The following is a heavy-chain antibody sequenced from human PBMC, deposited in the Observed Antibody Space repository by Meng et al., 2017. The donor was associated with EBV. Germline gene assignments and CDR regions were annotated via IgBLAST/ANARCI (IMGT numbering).Heavy chain of an antibody. CDR2: INTYSGKA. J-gene: IGHJ4*02. V-gene: IGHV7-4-1*02. D-gene: IGHD1-1*01. CDR3: ARGVEENGSHYPFDS. CDR1: GYTSRNYA. Sequence: VQLVQSGSGWRRPGASVKVSCKASGYTSRNYAINWMRQVPGQGLEWMGWINTYSGKATFAQGFTGRFVFSLDTPVTTAHLQISGLKTEDSAVYYCARGVEENGSHYPFDSWGQGTLVTVSS.